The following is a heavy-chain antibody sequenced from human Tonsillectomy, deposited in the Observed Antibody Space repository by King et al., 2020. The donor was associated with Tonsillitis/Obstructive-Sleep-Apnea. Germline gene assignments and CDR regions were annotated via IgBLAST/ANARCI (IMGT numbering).Heavy chain of an antibody. D-gene: IGHD6-19*01. J-gene: IGHJ3*02. CDR1: GGSISSGGYY. Sequence: VQLQESGPGLVKPSQTLSLTCTVSGGSISSGGYYWSWIRQHPGKGLEWIGYIYYSGSTYYNPSLKSRVTISVDTSKNQFSLKLSPVTAADTAVYYCARPFSGSIHDGFDIWGQGTLVTVSS. CDR2: IYYSGST. CDR3: ARPFSGSIHDGFDI. V-gene: IGHV4-31*03.